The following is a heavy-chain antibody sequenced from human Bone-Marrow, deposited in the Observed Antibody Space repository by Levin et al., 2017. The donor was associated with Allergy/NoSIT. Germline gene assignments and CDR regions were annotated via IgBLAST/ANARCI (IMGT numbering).Heavy chain of an antibody. CDR3: ATDPLKEYWFDP. J-gene: IGHJ5*02. V-gene: IGHV1-2*02. Sequence: GESLKISCKTSGYTFTAYYIHWLRQAPGQALEWMGWINPNSGDTNYAHKFQGRVTMTRDTSITTAYLELTSLRSDDTALYYCATDPLKEYWFDPWGQGTLFTVSS. CDR1: GYTFTAYY. CDR2: INPNSGDT. D-gene: IGHD3-10*01.